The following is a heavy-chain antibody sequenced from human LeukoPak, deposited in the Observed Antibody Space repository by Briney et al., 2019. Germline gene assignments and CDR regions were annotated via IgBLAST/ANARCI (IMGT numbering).Heavy chain of an antibody. CDR3: ARDTSGWYFNL. Sequence: SETLSLTCIVSGGSTNTYYWSWIRQFPGRGLQWIGYIHDSGTINFNPSLKSRVTMSIDTSKNQFSLNLTSVTAGDTAVYYCARDTSGWYFNLWGRGTLVTVSS. CDR2: IHDSGTI. V-gene: IGHV4-59*01. J-gene: IGHJ2*01. D-gene: IGHD6-19*01. CDR1: GGSTNTYY.